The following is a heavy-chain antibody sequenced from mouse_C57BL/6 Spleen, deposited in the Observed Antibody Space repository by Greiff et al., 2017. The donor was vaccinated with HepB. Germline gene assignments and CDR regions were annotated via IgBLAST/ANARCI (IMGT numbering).Heavy chain of an antibody. CDR3: ARGAYGSSPWFAY. V-gene: IGHV1-26*01. Sequence: EVQLQQSGPELVKPGASVKISCKASGYTFTDYYMNWVKQSHGKSLEWIGDINPNNGGTSYNQKFKGKATLTVDKSSSTAYMERRSLTSEDSAVYYWARGAYGSSPWFAYWGQGTLVTVSA. J-gene: IGHJ3*01. CDR2: INPNNGGT. D-gene: IGHD1-1*01. CDR1: GYTFTDYY.